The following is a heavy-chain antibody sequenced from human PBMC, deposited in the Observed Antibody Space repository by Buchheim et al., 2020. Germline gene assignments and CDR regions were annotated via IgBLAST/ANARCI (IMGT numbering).Heavy chain of an antibody. D-gene: IGHD6-13*01. V-gene: IGHV3-23*01. CDR2: ISGSGGST. CDR1: GFTFSSYA. CDR3: AKDLHGGGYSSSWYYFDY. Sequence: EVQLLESGGGLVQPGGSLRLSCAASGFTFSSYAMSWVRQAPGKGLEWVSAISGSGGSTYYADSVKGRFTISRDNSKNTLYQQMNSLRAEDTAVYYCAKDLHGGGYSSSWYYFDYWGQGTL. J-gene: IGHJ4*02.